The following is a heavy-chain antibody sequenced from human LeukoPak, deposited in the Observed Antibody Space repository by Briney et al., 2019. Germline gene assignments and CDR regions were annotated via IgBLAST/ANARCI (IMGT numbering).Heavy chain of an antibody. CDR2: ISWNSGSI. D-gene: IGHD6-19*01. V-gene: IGHV3-9*02. CDR3: AKDLGSSGWYFDY. Sequence: PGRSLRLSCAASGFTSDDDAMHWVRQGPGKGLEWVSGISWNSGSIGYADSVKGRFTISRDNAKNSLYLQMNSLRAEDTALYYCAKDLGSSGWYFDYWGQGTLVTVSS. CDR1: GFTSDDDA. J-gene: IGHJ4*02.